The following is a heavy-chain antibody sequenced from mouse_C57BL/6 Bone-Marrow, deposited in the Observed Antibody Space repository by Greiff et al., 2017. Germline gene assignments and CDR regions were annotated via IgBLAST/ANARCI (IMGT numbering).Heavy chain of an antibody. CDR2: ISSGGSYT. J-gene: IGHJ2*01. Sequence: EVHLVESGGDLVKPGGSLKLSCAASGFTFSSYGMSWVRQTPDKRLEWVATISSGGSYTYYPDSVKGRFTISRDNAKNTLYLQLSSLKSEDTAMYYCARPDYGSSYDYWGQGTTRTVSS. CDR3: ARPDYGSSYDY. CDR1: GFTFSSYG. D-gene: IGHD1-1*01. V-gene: IGHV5-6*01.